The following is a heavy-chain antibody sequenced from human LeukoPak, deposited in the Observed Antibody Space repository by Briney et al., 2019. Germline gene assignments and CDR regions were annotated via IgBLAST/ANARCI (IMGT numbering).Heavy chain of an antibody. D-gene: IGHD2-15*01. CDR2: ISGSGGST. V-gene: IGHV3-23*01. CDR3: AKDQDIVVVVAADY. Sequence: GGSLRLSCAASGLTFSSYAMSWVRQAPGKGLEWVSAISGSGGSTYYADSVKGRFTISRDNSKNTLYLQMNSLRAEDTAVYYCAKDQDIVVVVAADYWGQGTLVTVSS. J-gene: IGHJ4*02. CDR1: GLTFSSYA.